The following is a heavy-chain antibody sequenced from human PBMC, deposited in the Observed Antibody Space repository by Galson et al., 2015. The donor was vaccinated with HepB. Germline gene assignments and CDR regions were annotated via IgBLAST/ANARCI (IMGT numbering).Heavy chain of an antibody. CDR1: GYTFTSYG. J-gene: IGHJ6*02. V-gene: IGHV1-18*01. Sequence: SVKVSCKASGYTFTSYGISWVRQAPGQGLEWMGWISAYNGNTNYAQKLQGRVTMTTDTSTSTAYMELRSLRSDDTAVYYCARDRGLAGTLHYYYYGMDVWGQGTTVTVSS. CDR2: ISAYNGNT. D-gene: IGHD6-19*01. CDR3: ARDRGLAGTLHYYYYGMDV.